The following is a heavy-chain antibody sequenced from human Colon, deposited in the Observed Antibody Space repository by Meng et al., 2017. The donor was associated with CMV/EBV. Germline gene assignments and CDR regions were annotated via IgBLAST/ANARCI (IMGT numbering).Heavy chain of an antibody. Sequence: GESLKISCAASGFMFSRHGMNWVRQAPGKGLEWVSSISNSGYYINYADSVKGRFTISRDNAKNSLYLQMNSLRPDDTAVYYCAKEFPSLKLVPYHYYAMDVWGQGTTVTVSS. V-gene: IGHV3-21*01. CDR3: AKEFPSLKLVPYHYYAMDV. J-gene: IGHJ6*02. D-gene: IGHD3-9*01. CDR1: GFMFSRHG. CDR2: ISNSGYYI.